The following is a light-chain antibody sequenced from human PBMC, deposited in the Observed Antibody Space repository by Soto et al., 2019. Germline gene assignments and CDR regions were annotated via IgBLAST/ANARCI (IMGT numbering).Light chain of an antibody. V-gene: IGLV2-14*03. CDR2: DVS. J-gene: IGLJ1*01. Sequence: QSVLTQPASVSASPGQSITISCTGTSSDVARYNYVSWYQQHPGKAPKLMIYDVSNRPSGVSNRFSGSKSGNTASLTISGLQAEDEADYYGGSYTSANTLDVFGTGTKVTVL. CDR1: SSDVARYNY. CDR3: GSYTSANTLDV.